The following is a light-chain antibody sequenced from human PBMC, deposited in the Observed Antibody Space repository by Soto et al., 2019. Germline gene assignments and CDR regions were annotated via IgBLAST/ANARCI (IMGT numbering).Light chain of an antibody. CDR2: EVT. Sequence: QSALTQPASVSGSPGQSITISCTGTSSDVGGYNFVSWYQQRPGKAPKFMIFEVTNRPSGISDRFSGSKSGNTASLTISGLQAEDEADYYCCSYTSSTTYVFGTGTKVT. J-gene: IGLJ1*01. CDR1: SSDVGGYNF. V-gene: IGLV2-14*01. CDR3: CSYTSSTTYV.